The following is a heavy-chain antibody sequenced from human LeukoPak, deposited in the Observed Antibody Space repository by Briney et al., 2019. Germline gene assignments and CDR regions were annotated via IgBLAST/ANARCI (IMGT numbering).Heavy chain of an antibody. Sequence: GGSLRLSCAVPGFTFSTYLMHWVRQAPGRGLEWVALISYDGSNKYYADSVKGRFTISRDNSKNTLYLQMNSLRAEDTAVYYCAKHGTSGYYYFDYWGQGTLVTVSS. J-gene: IGHJ4*02. V-gene: IGHV3-30*04. CDR2: ISYDGSNK. CDR1: GFTFSTYL. CDR3: AKHGTSGYYYFDY. D-gene: IGHD3-22*01.